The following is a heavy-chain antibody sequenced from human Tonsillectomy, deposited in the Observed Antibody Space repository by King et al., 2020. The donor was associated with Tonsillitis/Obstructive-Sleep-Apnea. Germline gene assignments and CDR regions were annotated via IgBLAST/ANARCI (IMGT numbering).Heavy chain of an antibody. CDR2: ISPYNGDT. V-gene: IGHV1-18*01. J-gene: IGHJ4*02. D-gene: IGHD3-22*01. CDR3: ARDSMSYYYDRSAYSTFDY. CDR1: GYTFTNYG. Sequence: QLVQSGAEVKKPGASVKVSCKASGYTFTNYGISWVRQAPGQGLEWMGWISPYNGDTNYAQKLQDRVTMTTGTSTSTAYMELRSLRSDDTAVYYCARDSMSYYYDRSAYSTFDYWGQGTLVTVSS.